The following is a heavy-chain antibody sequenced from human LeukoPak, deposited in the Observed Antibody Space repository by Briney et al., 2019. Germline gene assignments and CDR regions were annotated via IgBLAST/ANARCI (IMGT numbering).Heavy chain of an antibody. CDR3: ARVTYNGYQHFDY. CDR2: IHHTGTT. D-gene: IGHD3-10*01. CDR1: GGSISTNAYY. Sequence: PSETLSLTCTVSGGSISTNAYYWGWIRQPPGKGLEWITEIHHTGTTYYTPSLKSRVTISVDTSNNHFSLKLNSVTAADTAVYYCARVTYNGYQHFDYWGQGIPVTVSS. V-gene: IGHV4-39*07. J-gene: IGHJ4*02.